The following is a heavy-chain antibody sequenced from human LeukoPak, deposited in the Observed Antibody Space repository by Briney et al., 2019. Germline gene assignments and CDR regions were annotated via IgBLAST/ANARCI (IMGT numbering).Heavy chain of an antibody. D-gene: IGHD7-27*01. J-gene: IGHJ4*02. V-gene: IGHV3-21*01. Sequence: PGGSLRLSCAASGFIFGSYSMNWVRQAPGKGLEWVSSISSSSGYIYYADSVKGRFTISRDNAKNSLYLQMNSLRAEDTAVYYCARDSVSGDPGYWGQGTLVTVSS. CDR2: ISSSSGYI. CDR1: GFIFGSYS. CDR3: ARDSVSGDPGY.